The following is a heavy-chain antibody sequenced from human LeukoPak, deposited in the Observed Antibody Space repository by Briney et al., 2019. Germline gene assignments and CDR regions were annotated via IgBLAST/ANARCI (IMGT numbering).Heavy chain of an antibody. J-gene: IGHJ4*02. Sequence: SETLSLTCTVSGGSISSYYWSWIRQPPGKGLEWIGYIYQSGSTSYNPSLQSRVTISVDTSKNQFSLKLSSVTAADTAVYYCASHLRPGYYFDYWGQGTLVTVSS. CDR2: IYQSGST. CDR1: GGSISSYY. D-gene: IGHD5-12*01. CDR3: ASHLRPGYYFDY. V-gene: IGHV4-59*01.